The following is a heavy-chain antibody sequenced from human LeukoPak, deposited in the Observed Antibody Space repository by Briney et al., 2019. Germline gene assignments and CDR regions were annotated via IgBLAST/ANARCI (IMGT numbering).Heavy chain of an antibody. Sequence: PSETLSLTCTVSGGSISSYYWSWIRQPAGKGLEWIGRIYTSGSTNYNPSLKSRVTMSVDTSKNQFSLKLSSVTAADTAVYYCARELSFHDSSGYQRFDPWGQGTPVTVSS. J-gene: IGHJ5*02. D-gene: IGHD3-22*01. CDR3: ARELSFHDSSGYQRFDP. V-gene: IGHV4-4*07. CDR2: IYTSGST. CDR1: GGSISSYY.